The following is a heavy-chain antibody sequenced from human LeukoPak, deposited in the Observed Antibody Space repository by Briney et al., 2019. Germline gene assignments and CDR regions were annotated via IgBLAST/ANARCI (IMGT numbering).Heavy chain of an antibody. D-gene: IGHD2-2*01. CDR1: GFSFSSDG. J-gene: IGHJ4*02. Sequence: GGSLRLSCAAYGFSFSSDGMSWVRQAPGKGLEWVSGIIGGAGSTYYADSVKGRFTISRDNSKNTLYLQMNSLRAEDTAVYYCTHGSMYQLDYWGQGTLVTVSS. V-gene: IGHV3-23*01. CDR3: THGSMYQLDY. CDR2: IIGGAGST.